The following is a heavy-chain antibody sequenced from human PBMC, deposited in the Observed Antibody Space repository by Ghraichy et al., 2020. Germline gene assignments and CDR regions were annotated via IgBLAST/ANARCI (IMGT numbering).Heavy chain of an antibody. CDR1: GFTFSSYA. CDR2: ISGSGGST. V-gene: IGHV3-23*01. Sequence: ESLNISCAASGFTFSSYAMSWVRQAPGKGLEWVSAISGSGGSTYYADSVKGRFTISRDNSKNTLYLQMNSLRAEDTAVYYCAKDVELSGYCSSTSCKRGVFDYWGQGTLVTVSS. CDR3: AKDVELSGYCSSTSCKRGVFDY. D-gene: IGHD2-2*01. J-gene: IGHJ4*02.